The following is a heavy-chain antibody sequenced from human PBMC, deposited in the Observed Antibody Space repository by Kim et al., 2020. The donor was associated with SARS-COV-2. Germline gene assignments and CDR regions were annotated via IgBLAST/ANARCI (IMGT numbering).Heavy chain of an antibody. D-gene: IGHD3-22*01. CDR3: AKDLYDSSGSRYDY. J-gene: IGHJ4*02. V-gene: IGHV3-23*01. Sequence: GGSLRLSCAASGFAFRSYAMSWVRQAPGKGLEWVSAISGSGGTTYYPDSVKGRFSISRDNSKNTLYMQRNSPRAADRAVSYCAKDLYDSSGSRYDYWGQGTLVTVSS. CDR2: ISGSGGTT. CDR1: GFAFRSYA.